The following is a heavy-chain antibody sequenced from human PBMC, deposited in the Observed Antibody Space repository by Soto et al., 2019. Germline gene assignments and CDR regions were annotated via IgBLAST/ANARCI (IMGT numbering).Heavy chain of an antibody. Sequence: SVKVSCKASGGTFSSYAISWVRQAPGQGLEWMGGIIPIFGTANYAQKFQGRVTITADESTSTAYMELSSLRSEDTAVYYCARPSSGWYGHGYWGQGTLVTVSS. D-gene: IGHD6-19*01. V-gene: IGHV1-69*13. CDR3: ARPSSGWYGHGY. CDR1: GGTFSSYA. J-gene: IGHJ4*02. CDR2: IIPIFGTA.